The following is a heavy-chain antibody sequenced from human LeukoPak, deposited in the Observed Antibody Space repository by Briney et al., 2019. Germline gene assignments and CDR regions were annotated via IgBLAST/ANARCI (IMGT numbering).Heavy chain of an antibody. CDR2: ISNNGGYT. CDR3: ARQLGYCSDGSCYFPY. CDR1: GFTFSNAW. Sequence: GGSLRLSCAVSGFTFSNAWMNWVRQAPGKGLELVSAISNNGGYTYYADSVQGRFTISRDNSKSTLCLQMNSLRAEATAVYYSARQLGYCSDGSCYFPYWGQGTLVTVSS. D-gene: IGHD2-15*01. V-gene: IGHV3-23*01. J-gene: IGHJ4*02.